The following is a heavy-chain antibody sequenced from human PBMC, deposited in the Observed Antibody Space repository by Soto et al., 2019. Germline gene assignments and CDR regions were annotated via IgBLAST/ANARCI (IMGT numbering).Heavy chain of an antibody. CDR1: GFTFSSYA. CDR2: ISGSGDST. D-gene: IGHD6-19*01. CDR3: AKGVPGIAVAGTGYFQH. J-gene: IGHJ1*01. V-gene: IGHV3-23*01. Sequence: GVSLRLSCAASGFTFSSYAMSWVRQAPGKGLEWVSGISGSGDSTYYADSVKGRFTISRDNSKNTLYLQMNSLRAEDTAVYYCAKGVPGIAVAGTGYFQHWGQGTLVNVSS.